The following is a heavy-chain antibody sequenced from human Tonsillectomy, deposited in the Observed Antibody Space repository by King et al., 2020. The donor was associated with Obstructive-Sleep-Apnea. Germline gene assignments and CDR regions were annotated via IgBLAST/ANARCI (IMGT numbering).Heavy chain of an antibody. D-gene: IGHD6-19*01. CDR1: GYTFTSYD. CDR2: MNPNRGIT. V-gene: IGHV1-8*01. CDR3: ARRGSSGPLGGEGY. Sequence: QLVQSGAEVKKPGASVMVSCKASGYTFTSYDINWVRQATGQGLEWMGWMNPNRGITGYAQKFQGRVTMTRNTAISTAYMELRSLRSEDTAVYYCARRGSSGPLGGEGYWGQGTLVTVSS. J-gene: IGHJ4*02.